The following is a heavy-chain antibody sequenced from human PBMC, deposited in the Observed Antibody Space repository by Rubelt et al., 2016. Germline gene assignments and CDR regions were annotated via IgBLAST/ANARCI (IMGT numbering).Heavy chain of an antibody. V-gene: IGHV3-15*07. CDR2: INSKTDGGTT. D-gene: IGHD5-18*01. J-gene: IGHJ4*02. Sequence: EVQLVESGGGLVKPGGSLRLSCAASGFTFSNAWMHWVRQAPGTGLEWVGRINSKTDGGTTEYAAPVKGRFTISRDDSKNTLYLQMNSLKTEDTAVYYCTTDTAMDNDFDYWGQGTLVTVSS. CDR1: GFTFSNAW. CDR3: TTDTAMDNDFDY.